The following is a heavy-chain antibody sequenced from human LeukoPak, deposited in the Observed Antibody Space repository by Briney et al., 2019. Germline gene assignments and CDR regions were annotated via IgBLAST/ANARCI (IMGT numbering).Heavy chain of an antibody. D-gene: IGHD3-9*01. J-gene: IGHJ4*02. V-gene: IGHV3-23*01. CDR3: AKGLPEYFDWLFFDY. CDR2: ISGSGGGT. CDR1: GITLSNYG. Sequence: PGGSLRLSCAVSGITLSNYGMSWVRQAPGKGLEWVAGISGSGGGTYYADSVKGRFTISRDNPKNTLYLQMNSLRAEDTAVYYCAKGLPEYFDWLFFDYWGQGTLVTVSS.